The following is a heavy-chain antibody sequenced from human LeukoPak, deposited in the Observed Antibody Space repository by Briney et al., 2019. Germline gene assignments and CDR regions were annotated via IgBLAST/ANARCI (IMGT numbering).Heavy chain of an antibody. D-gene: IGHD3-3*01. CDR1: GYTFNYYG. CDR2: ISAYTGST. CDR3: ARGGDDFWSGYWIRDDWFDP. Sequence: ASVKVSCKASGYTFNYYGISWVRQAPGQGLEWMGWISAYTGSTNYAQRLQGRVTMTTDTSTSTAYMELRSLRSDDTAVYYCARGGDDFWSGYWIRDDWFDPWGQGTLVTVSS. V-gene: IGHV1-18*01. J-gene: IGHJ5*02.